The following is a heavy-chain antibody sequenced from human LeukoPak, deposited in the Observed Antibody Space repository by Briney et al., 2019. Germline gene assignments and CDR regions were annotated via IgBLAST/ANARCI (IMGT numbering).Heavy chain of an antibody. J-gene: IGHJ4*02. CDR3: ARGKVATVFDY. D-gene: IGHD5-12*01. CDR2: IYYSGST. CDR1: GGSISSYY. V-gene: IGHV4-59*01. Sequence: SSETLSLTCTVSGGSISSYYWSWIRQPPGKGLEWIGYIYYSGSTNYNPSLKSRVTISVDTSKNQFSLKLSSVTAADTAVYYCARGKVATVFDYWGQGTLVTVPS.